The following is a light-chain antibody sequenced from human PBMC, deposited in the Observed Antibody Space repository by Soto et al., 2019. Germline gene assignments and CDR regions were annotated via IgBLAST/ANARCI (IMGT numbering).Light chain of an antibody. V-gene: IGKV1-12*01. CDR3: RHANSFPLT. Sequence: DVQMTQSPSSVSASVGDRVTITCRASQGISSWLAWYQQKPEKAPKLVIYDASSLQSGVPSRFSGSGSGTDFSLTISSLQLEDFATYYCRHANSFPLTFCGGTKVDIK. CDR2: DAS. CDR1: QGISSW. J-gene: IGKJ4*01.